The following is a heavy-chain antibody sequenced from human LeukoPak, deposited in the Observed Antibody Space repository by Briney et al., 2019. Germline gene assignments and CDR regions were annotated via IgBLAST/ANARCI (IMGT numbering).Heavy chain of an antibody. CDR3: ARDCDFWSGYYDS. Sequence: GGSLRLSCVASGFTSSSFGMHWVRQAPGKGLEWVAFLRYDGSNKYYADSVKGRFTISRDNYKNTLYLQMNSLRAEDTAIYYCARDCDFWSGYYDSWGQGTLVTVSS. CDR1: GFTSSSFG. CDR2: LRYDGSNK. J-gene: IGHJ4*02. D-gene: IGHD3-3*01. V-gene: IGHV3-30*02.